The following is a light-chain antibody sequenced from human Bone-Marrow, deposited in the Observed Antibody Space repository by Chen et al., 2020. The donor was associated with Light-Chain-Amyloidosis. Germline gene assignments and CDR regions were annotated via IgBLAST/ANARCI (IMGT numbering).Light chain of an antibody. CDR1: DLPTKY. J-gene: IGLJ2*01. V-gene: IGLV3-25*03. Sequence: SYELTQPPSVSVSPGQTARITCSGDDLPTKYAYWYQQKPGHAPVLVVHRDTERPSGISDRFSGSSSGTTATLTISGVQAEDEADYHCQSADSSGTYEVIFGGGTKLNVL. CDR3: QSADSSGTYEVI. CDR2: RDT.